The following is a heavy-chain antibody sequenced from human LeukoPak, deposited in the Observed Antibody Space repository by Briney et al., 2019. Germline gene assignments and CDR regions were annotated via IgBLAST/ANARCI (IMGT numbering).Heavy chain of an antibody. D-gene: IGHD5-18*01. CDR2: IRSKADSYAT. V-gene: IGHV3-73*01. J-gene: IGHJ4*02. Sequence: GRSLRLSCAASGFTFSGSAMHWVRQASGKGLEWVGRIRSKADSYATAYAASVKGRFTISRDDSKNTAYLQMNSLKTEDTAVYYCTRGYSYGIEDDYWGQGTLVTVSS. CDR1: GFTFSGSA. CDR3: TRGYSYGIEDDY.